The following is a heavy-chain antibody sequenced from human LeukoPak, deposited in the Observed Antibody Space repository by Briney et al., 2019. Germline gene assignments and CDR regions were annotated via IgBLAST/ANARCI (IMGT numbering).Heavy chain of an antibody. Sequence: GGSLRLSCAASGFTFSSYWMHWVRQAPGKGLVWVSRINSDGSSTSYADSVKGRFTISRDNAKNTLYLQMSSLRAEDTAAYYCARMRRYEDPDAFDIWGQGTMVTVSS. D-gene: IGHD1-1*01. J-gene: IGHJ3*02. CDR1: GFTFSSYW. V-gene: IGHV3-74*01. CDR2: INSDGSST. CDR3: ARMRRYEDPDAFDI.